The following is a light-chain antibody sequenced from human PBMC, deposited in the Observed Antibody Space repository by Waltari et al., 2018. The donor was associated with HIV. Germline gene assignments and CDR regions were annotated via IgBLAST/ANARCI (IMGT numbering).Light chain of an antibody. CDR2: DVS. J-gene: IGLJ1*01. Sequence: QSALTQPASVSGSPGQSITISCTGTSSDVGGYNYVSWYQQHPGKAPKLMIYDVSNRPSGVSNRFSGSKSGNPASLTSSGLQAEDEADYYCSSYTSSSTLYVFGTGTKVTVL. V-gene: IGLV2-14*01. CDR1: SSDVGGYNY. CDR3: SSYTSSSTLYV.